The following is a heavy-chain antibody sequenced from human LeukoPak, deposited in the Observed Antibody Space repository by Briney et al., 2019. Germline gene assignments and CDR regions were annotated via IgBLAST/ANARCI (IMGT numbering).Heavy chain of an antibody. V-gene: IGHV4-59*01. CDR3: AGGGVVIPTDYYLDY. J-gene: IGHJ4*02. D-gene: IGHD3-3*01. Sequence: PSETLSLTCTVSGGSISSYYWSWIRQPPGKGLEWVGYIYYSGSTNYNPSLKCRVTISVDTSKNQFSLKLSSVTAADTAVYYWAGGGVVIPTDYYLDYWGQGTLVTVSS. CDR2: IYYSGST. CDR1: GGSISSYY.